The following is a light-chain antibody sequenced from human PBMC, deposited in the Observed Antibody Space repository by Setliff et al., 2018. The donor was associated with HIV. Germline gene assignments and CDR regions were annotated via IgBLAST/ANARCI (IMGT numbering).Light chain of an antibody. J-gene: IGLJ1*01. CDR2: EVS. V-gene: IGLV2-11*01. CDR1: SSDVGTCNY. CDR3: CSYAGSYSFFV. Sequence: QSVLTQPPSVSGAPGQRVTISCTGTSSDVGTCNYVSWYQQHPGKAPKLMIFEVSKRPSGVPDRFSGSKSGNTASLTISGLQAEDEADYYCCSYAGSYSFFVFGSGTKVTVL.